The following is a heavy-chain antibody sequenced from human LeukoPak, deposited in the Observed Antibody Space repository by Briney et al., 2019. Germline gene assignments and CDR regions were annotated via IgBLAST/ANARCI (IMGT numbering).Heavy chain of an antibody. CDR1: GGPICSYD. CDR2: IYTSGIT. D-gene: IGHD4-11*01. Sequence: SETLSLTCTVSGGPICSYDWSWIRQPAGKGLEWIGRIYTSGITNYNPSLKSRVTMSVDTSKNQFSLQLSSVTAADTAVYYCARDTDYSNAYFDYWGQGTLVTVSS. CDR3: ARDTDYSNAYFDY. V-gene: IGHV4-4*07. J-gene: IGHJ4*02.